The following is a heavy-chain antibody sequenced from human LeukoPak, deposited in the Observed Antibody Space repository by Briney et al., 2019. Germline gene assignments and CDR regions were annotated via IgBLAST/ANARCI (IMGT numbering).Heavy chain of an antibody. D-gene: IGHD6-19*01. J-gene: IGHJ4*02. V-gene: IGHV1-69*13. Sequence: SVKVSCKASGGTFSSYAISWVRQAPGQGLEWMGGIIPIFGTANYAQKFQGRVTITADESTSTAYMELSSVTAADTAVYYCARGKSSGWPDYWGQGTLVTVSS. CDR2: IIPIFGTA. CDR1: GGTFSSYA. CDR3: ARGKSSGWPDY.